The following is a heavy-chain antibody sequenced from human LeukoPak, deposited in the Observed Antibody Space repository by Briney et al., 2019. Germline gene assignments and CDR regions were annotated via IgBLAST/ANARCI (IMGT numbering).Heavy chain of an antibody. CDR3: ARAGGGRPFDP. CDR2: ISHSGRT. J-gene: IGHJ5*02. CDR1: GGSISSAGYS. V-gene: IGHV4-30-2*01. D-gene: IGHD6-6*01. Sequence: SETLSLTCAVSGGSISSAGYSWSWIRQPPGKGLEWIGYISHSGRTFYNPSLKSRVTISVDTSKNQFSLRLSSVTAADTAIYYCARAGGGRPFDPWGQGTLVTVSS.